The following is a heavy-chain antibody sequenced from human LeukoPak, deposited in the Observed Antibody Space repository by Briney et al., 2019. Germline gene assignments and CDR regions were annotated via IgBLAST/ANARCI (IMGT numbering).Heavy chain of an antibody. CDR1: GGSISSGGYY. CDR2: IYHSGST. V-gene: IGHV4-30-2*01. D-gene: IGHD2-2*01. J-gene: IGHJ4*02. Sequence: PSQTLSLICTVSGGSISSGGYYWSWLRQPPGKGLEWIGYIYHSGSTYYNPSLKRRVTISVDRSKNQFSLKLSSVTAADTAVYYCARGSSSTSFDYWGQGTLVTVSS. CDR3: ARGSSSTSFDY.